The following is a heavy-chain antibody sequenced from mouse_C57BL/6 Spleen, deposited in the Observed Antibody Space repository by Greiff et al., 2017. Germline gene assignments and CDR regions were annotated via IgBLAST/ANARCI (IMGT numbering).Heavy chain of an antibody. D-gene: IGHD1-1*01. V-gene: IGHV1-80*01. J-gene: IGHJ4*01. Sequence: QVQLKQSGAELVKPGASVKISCKASGYAFRSYWMNWVKQRPRKGLEWIGQIYPGDGDTNYNGKFKGKAKLTADNSSSTAYMQLSSLTSEDSAVYFGARWGLRFYAMDYWGQGTSVTVSS. CDR3: ARWGLRFYAMDY. CDR2: IYPGDGDT. CDR1: GYAFRSYW.